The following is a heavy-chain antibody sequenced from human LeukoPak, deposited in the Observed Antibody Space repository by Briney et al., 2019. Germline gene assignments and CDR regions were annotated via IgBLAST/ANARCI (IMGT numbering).Heavy chain of an antibody. J-gene: IGHJ4*02. CDR1: GFTFSDFA. CDR3: ARDPSPNDL. Sequence: PGGSLRLSCAASGFTFSDFAMNWVRQAPGKGLEWVSSITSGSRYTYYADSVKGRFTISRDNAKNLLYLQMNSLRAEDTAVYYYARDPSPNDLWGQGTLVTVSS. V-gene: IGHV3-21*01. CDR2: ITSGSRYT.